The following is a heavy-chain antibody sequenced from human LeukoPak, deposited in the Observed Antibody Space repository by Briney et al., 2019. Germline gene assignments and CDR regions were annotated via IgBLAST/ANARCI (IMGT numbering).Heavy chain of an antibody. Sequence: SETLSLTCTVSGGSVSTYYWSWIRQSAGKGLEWLGHISSIGSTTYNPSLKSRVTMSVDTSKNQFSLRLSSVTAADTAVYYCAREATIVGATIIWGQGTLVTVSS. V-gene: IGHV4-4*07. J-gene: IGHJ4*02. D-gene: IGHD1-26*01. CDR3: AREATIVGATII. CDR2: ISSIGST. CDR1: GGSVSTYY.